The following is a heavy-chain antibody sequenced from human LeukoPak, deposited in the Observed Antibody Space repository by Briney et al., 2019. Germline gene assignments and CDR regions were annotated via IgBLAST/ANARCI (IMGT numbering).Heavy chain of an antibody. CDR3: ARDTKIYGSGSLASPSGFDY. CDR2: ISGSGGST. D-gene: IGHD3-10*01. V-gene: IGHV3-23*01. CDR1: GFTFSSYA. Sequence: GGSLRLSCAASGFTFSSYAMSWVRQAPGKGLEWVSAISGSGGSTYYADSVKGRFTISRDNSKNTLYLQMHSLRAEDTAVYYCARDTKIYGSGSLASPSGFDYWGQGTLVTVSS. J-gene: IGHJ4*02.